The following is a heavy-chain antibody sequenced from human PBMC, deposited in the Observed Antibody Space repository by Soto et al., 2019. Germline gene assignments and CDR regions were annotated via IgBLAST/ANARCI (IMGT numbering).Heavy chain of an antibody. J-gene: IGHJ2*01. D-gene: IGHD2-15*01. CDR1: GFTFSSYA. V-gene: IGHV3-23*01. CDR2: ISFSDGGT. CDR3: VKDDRILGRRYFDL. Sequence: EEQLLESGGGLIQPGGSLRLACAASGFTFSSYAMTWVRQAPGKGLEWVSSISFSDGGTYYADSVKGRLTISRDNSKNTLFLQMNSLRVEDTAGYYCVKDDRILGRRYFDLWGRGTRVTVSS.